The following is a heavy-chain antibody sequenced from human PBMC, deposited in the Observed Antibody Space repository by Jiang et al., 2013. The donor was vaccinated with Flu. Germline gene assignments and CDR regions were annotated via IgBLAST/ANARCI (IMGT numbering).Heavy chain of an antibody. Sequence: GPGLVKPSETLSLTCTVSSDSFSTYYWSWIRQSPGKGLEWIGYMFSRGSTNYNPSLKSRVTISVDTSKTQFSLTLTSVTAADTAVYYCARHGSGPWGYFDYWGHETPVTVSA. J-gene: IGHJ4*01. CDR2: MFSRGST. CDR3: ARHGSGPWGYFDY. CDR1: SDSFSTYY. D-gene: IGHD3-10*01. V-gene: IGHV4-59*08.